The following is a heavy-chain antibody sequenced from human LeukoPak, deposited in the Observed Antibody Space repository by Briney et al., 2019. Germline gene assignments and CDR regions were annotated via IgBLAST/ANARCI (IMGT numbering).Heavy chain of an antibody. J-gene: IGHJ4*02. CDR2: IYHSGST. CDR3: ARGYYDILTGLGY. V-gene: IGHV4-38-2*01. Sequence: SETLSLTCAVSGYFISSGYYWGWIRQPPGKGLEWIGSIYHSGSTYYNPSLKSRVTISVDTSKNQFSLKLSSVTAADTAVYCCARGYYDILTGLGYWGQGTLVTVSS. CDR1: GYFISSGYY. D-gene: IGHD3-9*01.